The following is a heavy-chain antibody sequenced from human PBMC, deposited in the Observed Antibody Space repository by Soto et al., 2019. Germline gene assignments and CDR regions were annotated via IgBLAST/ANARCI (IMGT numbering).Heavy chain of an antibody. CDR3: ARDLAYYYGSGSYRTTYYYYYGMDV. Sequence: QVQLVQSGAEVKKPGASVKVSCKASGYPFTSYYMHWVRQAPGQGLEWMGIINPSGGGTSYAQKFQGRVTMTRDTSTSTVYMELSSLRSEDTAVYYCARDLAYYYGSGSYRTTYYYYYGMDVWGQGTTVTVSS. J-gene: IGHJ6*02. D-gene: IGHD3-10*01. CDR2: INPSGGGT. CDR1: GYPFTSYY. V-gene: IGHV1-46*01.